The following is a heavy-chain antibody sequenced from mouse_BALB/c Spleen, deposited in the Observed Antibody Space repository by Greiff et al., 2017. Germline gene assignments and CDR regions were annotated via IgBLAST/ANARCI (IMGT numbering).Heavy chain of an antibody. Sequence: EVMLVESGGGLVKPGGSLKLSCAASGFAFSSYDMSWVRQTPEKRLEWVAYISSGGGSTYYPDTVKGRFTISRDNAKNTLYLQMSSLKSEDTAMYYCARHYYYYAMDYWGQGTSVTVSS. CDR1: GFAFSSYD. J-gene: IGHJ4*01. CDR3: ARHYYYYAMDY. V-gene: IGHV5-12-1*01. D-gene: IGHD1-1*01. CDR2: ISSGGGST.